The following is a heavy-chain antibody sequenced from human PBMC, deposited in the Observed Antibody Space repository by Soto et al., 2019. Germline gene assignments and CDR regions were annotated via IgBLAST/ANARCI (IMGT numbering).Heavy chain of an antibody. Sequence: PSETLSLTCTVSGGSISSYYWSLIRQPPGKGLEWIGYIYYSGSTNYNPSLKSRVTISVDTSKNQFSLKLSSVTAADTAVYYCARLRRNYYGSGSNDAFDIWGKGTMVTVSS. V-gene: IGHV4-59*01. D-gene: IGHD3-10*01. CDR3: ARLRRNYYGSGSNDAFDI. CDR1: GGSISSYY. J-gene: IGHJ3*02. CDR2: IYYSGST.